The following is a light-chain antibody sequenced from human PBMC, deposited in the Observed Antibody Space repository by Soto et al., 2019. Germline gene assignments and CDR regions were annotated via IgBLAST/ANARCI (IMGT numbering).Light chain of an antibody. Sequence: DIEMTQSPSPLSASVGDRVTITCRASQSIGRFLNWHQQKPGKAPNVLINVASTLRSGVPSRFSGSGSGTDFNLTINSLQPEDFATYFCQQSFTTPLTFGGGTKVDI. CDR2: VAS. J-gene: IGKJ4*01. V-gene: IGKV1-39*01. CDR3: QQSFTTPLT. CDR1: QSIGRF.